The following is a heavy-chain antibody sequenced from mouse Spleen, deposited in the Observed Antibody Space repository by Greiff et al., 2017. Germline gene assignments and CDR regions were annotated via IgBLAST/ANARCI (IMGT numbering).Heavy chain of an antibody. CDR3: ASLRDY. CDR1: GYSITSDYA. V-gene: IGHV3-2*02. CDR2: ISYSGST. Sequence: EVKLVESGPGLVKPSQSLSLTCTVTGYSITSDYAWNWIRQFPGNKLEWMGYISYSGSTSYNPSLKSRISITRDTSNNQSFLQLNSVTTEDTATXYCASLRDYWGQGTTLTVSS. J-gene: IGHJ2*01.